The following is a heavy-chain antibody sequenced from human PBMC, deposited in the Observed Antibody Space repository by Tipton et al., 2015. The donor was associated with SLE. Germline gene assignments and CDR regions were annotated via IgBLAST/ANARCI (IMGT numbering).Heavy chain of an antibody. CDR1: GGSISSYY. Sequence: TLSLTCTVSGGSISSYYWSWIRQPPGKGLEWIGEINLGGGTSYNPSLKSRVTISVDTSKNQFSLKLSSVTAADTAVYYCARYYYDSSGSWAFDIWGQGTMVTVSS. V-gene: IGHV4-34*01. CDR3: ARYYYDSSGSWAFDI. CDR2: INLGGGT. J-gene: IGHJ3*02. D-gene: IGHD3-22*01.